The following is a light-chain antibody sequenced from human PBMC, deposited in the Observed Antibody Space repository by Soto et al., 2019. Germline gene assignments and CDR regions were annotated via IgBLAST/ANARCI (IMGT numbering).Light chain of an antibody. V-gene: IGKV4-1*01. Sequence: DIVMTQSPDSLAVSLGERATINCKSSQSVLYSSNNKNYLAWYQQKPGQPPKLLIYWASTRESGVPARFSGSGSGTGFTLTISSLQAEDLAVYYCQQYFSTPLTFGGGTKVEIK. CDR3: QQYFSTPLT. CDR2: WAS. CDR1: QSVLYSSNNKNY. J-gene: IGKJ4*01.